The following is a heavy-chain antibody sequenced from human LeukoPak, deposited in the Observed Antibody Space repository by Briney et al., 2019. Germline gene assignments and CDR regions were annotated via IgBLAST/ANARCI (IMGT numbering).Heavy chain of an antibody. J-gene: IGHJ4*02. CDR1: GYSFTAYY. D-gene: IGHD3-10*01. V-gene: IGHV1-2*02. Sequence: ASVKVSCKSSGYSFTAYYIHWVRQAPGLRFEWLGWINPSSGGTNYAQNFQGRVTMTRDTSINTVYMELSSLTYDDTAVYYCARQSTSGSYRLDYWGQGTLVTVSS. CDR3: ARQSTSGSYRLDY. CDR2: INPSSGGT.